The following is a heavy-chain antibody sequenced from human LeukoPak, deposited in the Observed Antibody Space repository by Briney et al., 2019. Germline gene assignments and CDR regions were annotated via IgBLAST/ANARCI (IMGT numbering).Heavy chain of an antibody. CDR1: GFTFGTYW. Sequence: GGSLRLSCAASGFTFGTYWMSWVRQAPGKGLECVANIKQDGSEKYYVDSVRGRFTISRDNAKNSLYLQMNSLRAEDTAVYYCARDRGNDYNSYFFDYWGQGILVTVSS. CDR3: ARDRGNDYNSYFFDY. CDR2: IKQDGSEK. D-gene: IGHD5-24*01. V-gene: IGHV3-7*01. J-gene: IGHJ4*02.